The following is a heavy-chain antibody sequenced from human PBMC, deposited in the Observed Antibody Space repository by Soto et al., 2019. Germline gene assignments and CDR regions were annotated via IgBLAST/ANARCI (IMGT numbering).Heavy chain of an antibody. CDR3: ARRITMVRGVVNWYFYL. Sequence: QVQLQESGPGLVKPSGTLSLTCAVSGGSISSSNWWSWVRQPPGKGLVWIGEIYNSGSTNYNPSLKSRVTISVDKSKNQFSLKLSSVTAADTAVYYCARRITMVRGVVNWYFYLWGRGTLVTVSS. CDR2: IYNSGST. V-gene: IGHV4-4*02. J-gene: IGHJ2*01. CDR1: GGSISSSNW. D-gene: IGHD3-10*01.